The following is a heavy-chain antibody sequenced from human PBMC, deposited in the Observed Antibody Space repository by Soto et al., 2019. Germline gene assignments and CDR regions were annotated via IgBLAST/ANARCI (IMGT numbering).Heavy chain of an antibody. D-gene: IGHD4-17*01. V-gene: IGHV3-73*01. CDR1: GFTFSGSA. CDR3: TSTPDYGDCPSCSTDV. CDR2: IRSKANSYAT. Sequence: GGSLRLSCAASGFTFSGSAMHWVRQASGKGLEWVGRIRSKANSYATAYAASVKGRVTISRDQSKNPAYLQMNSLKTEDTAVYYCTSTPDYGDCPSCSTDVSGKRPSVTVSS. J-gene: IGHJ6*04.